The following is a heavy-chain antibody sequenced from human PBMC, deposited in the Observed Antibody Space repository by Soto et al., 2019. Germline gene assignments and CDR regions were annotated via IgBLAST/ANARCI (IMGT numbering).Heavy chain of an antibody. CDR2: ISSSSSYI. V-gene: IGHV3-21*01. CDR1: VFIFSAST. Sequence: GGSLRLSCASSVFIFSASTMTCVRHSPGKCLEWVSSISSSSSYIYYADSMKGRFTISRDNAKNSLYLQMNSLRAEDTALYYCVRDIGEVSAIWGQGTLVNVSS. D-gene: IGHD2-21*02. J-gene: IGHJ4*02. CDR3: VRDIGEVSAI.